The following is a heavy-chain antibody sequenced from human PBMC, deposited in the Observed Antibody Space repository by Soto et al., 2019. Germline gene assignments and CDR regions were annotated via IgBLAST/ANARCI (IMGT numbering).Heavy chain of an antibody. V-gene: IGHV1-69*02. CDR3: ATNYGSGSTHFDY. CDR2: IIPMLGMS. CDR1: GDTFNFYT. Sequence: QVQLVQSGAEVKKPGYPVRVSCTASGDTFNFYTISWVRQVPGQGPEWMGRIIPMLGMSNYAQKFQGSVTIMADKSTSTVYMNLSGLTSEDTAVYYCATNYGSGSTHFDYWGQGTLVTVSS. D-gene: IGHD3-10*01. J-gene: IGHJ4*02.